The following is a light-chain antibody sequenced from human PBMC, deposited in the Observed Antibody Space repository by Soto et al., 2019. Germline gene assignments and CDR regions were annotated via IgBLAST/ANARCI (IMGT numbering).Light chain of an antibody. Sequence: QSALTQPASASGSPGQSITISCTGTSNDVGGYNYVSWYQQHPGKAPKLMIYEVSNRPSGVSNRFSGSKSGNTASLTISGLQAEDEADYYCNSYTSSSTGVFGGGTKVTVL. CDR3: NSYTSSSTGV. J-gene: IGLJ3*02. CDR2: EVS. V-gene: IGLV2-14*01. CDR1: SNDVGGYNY.